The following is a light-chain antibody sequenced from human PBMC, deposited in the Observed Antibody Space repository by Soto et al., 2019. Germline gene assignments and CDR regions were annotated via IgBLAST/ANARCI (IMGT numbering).Light chain of an antibody. V-gene: IGLV2-14*03. CDR2: DVT. Sequence: QSVLTQPASVSGSPDQPIPIPSPETSRNIVPFNYASWYQQHPGKAPKLMVFDVTNRPSGVSSRFSGSKSGNTASLTISGLQAEDEADYYCNSYTSSSTWVFGGGTKLTVL. J-gene: IGLJ3*02. CDR3: NSYTSSSTWV. CDR1: SRNIVPFNY.